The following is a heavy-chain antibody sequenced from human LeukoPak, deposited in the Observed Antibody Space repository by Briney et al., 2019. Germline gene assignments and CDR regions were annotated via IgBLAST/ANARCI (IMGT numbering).Heavy chain of an antibody. Sequence: PGGSLRLSCAASGFTFSSYWMSWVRQAPGKGLEWVANIKQDGSEKYYVDSVKGRFTISRDNAKNSLYLQMNSLRAEDTAVYYCAKLPNLALYYFDSWGQGTLVTVSS. CDR1: GFTFSSYW. V-gene: IGHV3-7*03. CDR3: AKLPNLALYYFDS. D-gene: IGHD1-7*01. J-gene: IGHJ4*02. CDR2: IKQDGSEK.